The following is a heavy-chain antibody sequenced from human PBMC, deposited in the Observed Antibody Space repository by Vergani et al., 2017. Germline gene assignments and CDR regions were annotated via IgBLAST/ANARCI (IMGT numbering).Heavy chain of an antibody. D-gene: IGHD2-2*01. CDR1: GYTFTSYY. CDR3: ARDSCSSTSCYPEYNWFDP. Sequence: QVQLVQSGAEVKKPGASVKVSCKASGYTFTSYYMHWVRQAPGQGLEWMGIINPSGGSTSYAQKFQGRVTMTRDTSTSTVYMELSSLRSEDTAVYYCARDSCSSTSCYPEYNWFDPWGQGTLVTVSS. J-gene: IGHJ5*02. V-gene: IGHV1-46*01. CDR2: INPSGGST.